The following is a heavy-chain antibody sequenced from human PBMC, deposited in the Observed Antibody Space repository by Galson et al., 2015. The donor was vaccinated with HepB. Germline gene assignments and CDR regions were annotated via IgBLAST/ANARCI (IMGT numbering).Heavy chain of an antibody. CDR2: MNTNSGNT. Sequence: SVKVSCKASGYIFNSFDINWVRQATGQGLEWMGWMNTNSGNTCYAQKFQGRVTMTSNTSISTAYMELSSLRSEDTAVYYCARVDCSGGSCYGDYWVEGTRVSVAS. CDR1: GYIFNSFD. V-gene: IGHV1-8*01. D-gene: IGHD2-15*01. J-gene: IGHJ4*02. CDR3: ARVDCSGGSCYGDY.